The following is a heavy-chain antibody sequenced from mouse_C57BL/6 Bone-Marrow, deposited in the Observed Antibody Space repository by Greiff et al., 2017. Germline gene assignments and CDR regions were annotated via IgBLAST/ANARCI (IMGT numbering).Heavy chain of an antibody. Sequence: EVMLVESGPGMVKPSQSLSLTCTVTGYSITSGYDWHWIRHFPGNKLEWMGYISYSGSTNYNPSLTSRHSITHDTSKNHFFLKLNSVTTEDTATYYCARDRCPAWFAYGGQGTLVTVSA. J-gene: IGHJ3*01. CDR1: GYSITSGYD. V-gene: IGHV3-1*01. CDR3: ARDRCPAWFAY. CDR2: ISYSGST.